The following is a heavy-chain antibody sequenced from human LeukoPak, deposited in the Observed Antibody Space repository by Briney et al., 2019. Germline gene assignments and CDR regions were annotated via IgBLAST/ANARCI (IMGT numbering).Heavy chain of an antibody. CDR3: AGNFYDGSGYPTFDY. CDR2: ISISGFTV. V-gene: IGHV3-48*04. CDR1: GFTFSNYA. J-gene: IGHJ4*02. D-gene: IGHD3-22*01. Sequence: PGGSLRLSCAASGFTFSNYAMNWVRQAPGKGLEWISYISISGFTVYYADSVKGRFTISRDNNDNLLYLEMTSLRPEDTATYYCAGNFYDGSGYPTFDYWGQGALVAVSS.